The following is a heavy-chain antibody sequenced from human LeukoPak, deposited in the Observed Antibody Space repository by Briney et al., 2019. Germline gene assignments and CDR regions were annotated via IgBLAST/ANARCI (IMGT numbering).Heavy chain of an antibody. Sequence: PGGSLRLSCAASGFTFDDHGMSWVRQAPGKGLEWVSGIKWDGGRTGYADSVKGRFTISRDNSKNTLYLQMNSLRAEDTAVYYCAKSGSTLSYYFDYWGQGTLVTVSS. CDR1: GFTFDDHG. CDR2: IKWDGGRT. D-gene: IGHD6-13*01. J-gene: IGHJ4*02. V-gene: IGHV3-20*04. CDR3: AKSGSTLSYYFDY.